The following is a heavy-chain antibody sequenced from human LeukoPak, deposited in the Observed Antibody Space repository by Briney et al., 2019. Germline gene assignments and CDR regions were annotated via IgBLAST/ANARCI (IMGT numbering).Heavy chain of an antibody. CDR2: ISSSGSTI. J-gene: IGHJ6*02. CDR3: ARDPARSWQWLDPYYYYGMDV. D-gene: IGHD6-19*01. V-gene: IGHV3-48*03. CDR1: GFTFSSYE. Sequence: GGSLRLSCAASGFTFSSYEMNWVRQAPGKGLEWVSYISSSGSTIYYADSVKGRFTISRDNAKNSLYLQMNSLRAEDTAVYYCARDPARSWQWLDPYYYYGMDVWGQGTTVTVSS.